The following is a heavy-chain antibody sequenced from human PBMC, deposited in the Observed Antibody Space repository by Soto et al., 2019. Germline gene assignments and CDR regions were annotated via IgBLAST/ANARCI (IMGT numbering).Heavy chain of an antibody. J-gene: IGHJ3*02. CDR3: ASTLLWFGELWSSAFDI. V-gene: IGHV3-33*01. Sequence: QVQLVESGGGVVQPGRSLRLSCAASGFTFSSYGMHWVRQAPGKGLEWVAVIWYDGSNKYYADSVKGRFTISRDNSKNTLYLQINSLRAEDTAVYYCASTLLWFGELWSSAFDIWGQGTMVTVSS. D-gene: IGHD3-10*01. CDR2: IWYDGSNK. CDR1: GFTFSSYG.